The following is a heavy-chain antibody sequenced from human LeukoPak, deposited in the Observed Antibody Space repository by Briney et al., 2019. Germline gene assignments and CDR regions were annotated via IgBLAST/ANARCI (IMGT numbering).Heavy chain of an antibody. CDR2: LYSGGST. CDR1: GLSVSSKY. CDR3: AARDCSTTSCYGGLFDY. Sequence: PGGSLRLSCAASGLSVSSKYMNWVRRAPGKGLEWVSLLYSGGSTYYADSVKGRFTISRDSSKNTVYLQMNSLRAEDTAVYYCAARDCSTTSCYGGLFDYWGQGTLVTVSS. D-gene: IGHD2-2*01. V-gene: IGHV3-53*01. J-gene: IGHJ4*02.